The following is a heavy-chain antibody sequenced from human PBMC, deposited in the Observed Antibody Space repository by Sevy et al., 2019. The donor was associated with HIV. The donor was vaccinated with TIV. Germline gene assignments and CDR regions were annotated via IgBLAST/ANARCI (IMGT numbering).Heavy chain of an antibody. CDR1: GYTFTSYG. J-gene: IGHJ5*02. Sequence: ASVKVSCKASGYTFTSYGISWVRQAPGQGLEWMEWISTYNSIRNSAQKFQDRVTMTTDTSTSTAYMELRSLRSDDTAVHYCARSTQVAGRNNWFDPWGQGTLVTVSS. V-gene: IGHV1-18*01. CDR2: ISTYNSIR. D-gene: IGHD6-19*01. CDR3: ARSTQVAGRNNWFDP.